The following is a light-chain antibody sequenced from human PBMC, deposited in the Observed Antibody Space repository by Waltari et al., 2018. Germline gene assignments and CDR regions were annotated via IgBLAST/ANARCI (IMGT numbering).Light chain of an antibody. J-gene: IGLJ3*02. Sequence: QSVVTQEPSFSVSPGGTATLTCGLSSGSVATNYYPSWYQQTPGQPPRTLIYNTNTRSAGVPDRFSGSILGTKAALTITGAQADDESDYYCVLYMGSGISVFGGGTKLTVL. CDR1: SGSVATNYY. CDR3: VLYMGSGISV. CDR2: NTN. V-gene: IGLV8-61*01.